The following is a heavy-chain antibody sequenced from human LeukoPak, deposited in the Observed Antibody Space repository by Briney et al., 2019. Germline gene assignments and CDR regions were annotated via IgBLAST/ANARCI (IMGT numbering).Heavy chain of an antibody. Sequence: PGGSRRLSCAASGFTFRSYWMHWVRQAPGKGLVWVSRINTDGSSTSYADSVKGRFTISRDNAKNTLYLQMNSLRAEDTAVYYCARQGIAAAVDWGQGTLVTVSS. V-gene: IGHV3-74*01. CDR1: GFTFRSYW. CDR2: INTDGSST. J-gene: IGHJ4*02. CDR3: ARQGIAAAVD. D-gene: IGHD6-13*01.